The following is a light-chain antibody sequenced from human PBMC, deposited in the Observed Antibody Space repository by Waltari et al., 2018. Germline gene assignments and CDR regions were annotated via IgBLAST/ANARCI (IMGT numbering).Light chain of an antibody. CDR2: EDN. Sequence: NFMLTQPHSVSESPGTTVVISCTRSRGSIASNYVQWYRQRPGSPPTTVVYEDNQRPSGIPDRFSASVDRSSNSASLTISGLQPEDESDYYCQSYDTTNVVFGGGTKLTVL. J-gene: IGLJ3*02. CDR3: QSYDTTNVV. V-gene: IGLV6-57*01. CDR1: RGSIASNY.